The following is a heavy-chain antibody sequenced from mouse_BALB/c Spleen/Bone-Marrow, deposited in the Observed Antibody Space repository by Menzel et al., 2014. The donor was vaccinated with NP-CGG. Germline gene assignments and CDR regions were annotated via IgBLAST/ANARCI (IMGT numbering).Heavy chain of an antibody. CDR3: ASGTPATSYYALDY. CDR2: INPYNDGI. Sequence: EVQLQQSGPELVKPGASVKMSCKASGYTFTRYVIHWVRQKPGQGLEWIGYINPYNDGIKYNEKFKGKATLTSDKSSSTAYMELSSLTSEDSAVYYRASGTPATSYYALDYWGQGTSVTVSS. D-gene: IGHD1-2*01. CDR1: GYTFTRYV. V-gene: IGHV1-14*01. J-gene: IGHJ4*01.